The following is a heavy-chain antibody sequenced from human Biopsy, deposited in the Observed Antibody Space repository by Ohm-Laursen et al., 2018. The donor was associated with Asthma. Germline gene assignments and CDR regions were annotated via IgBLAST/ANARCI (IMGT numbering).Heavy chain of an antibody. D-gene: IGHD6-13*01. CDR1: GYTFIGFH. Sequence: GASVKASCNASGYTFIGFHIHWMRQAPGQGLEWMGRINPNSGGTNYAQKFQGRVTMTRDTSISTAYMEVSRLRSDDTAVYYCARGQKSAGDRWFAPWGQGTLVTVSS. CDR2: INPNSGGT. CDR3: ARGQKSAGDRWFAP. V-gene: IGHV1-2*06. J-gene: IGHJ5*02.